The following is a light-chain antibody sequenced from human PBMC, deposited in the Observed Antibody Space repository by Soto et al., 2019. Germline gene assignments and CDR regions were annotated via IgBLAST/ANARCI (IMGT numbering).Light chain of an antibody. CDR2: DNN. J-gene: IGLJ2*01. CDR1: SSNIGNNY. V-gene: IGLV1-51*01. CDR3: GTWDSSLSAVV. Sequence: QSVLTQPPSVSAAPGQRVTISCSGSSSNIGNNYLSWYQQIPGTAPKLLIFDNNKRPSGIPDRFSGSKSVTSVTLGITGLQSGDEADYYCGTWDSSLSAVVFGGGTKVTVL.